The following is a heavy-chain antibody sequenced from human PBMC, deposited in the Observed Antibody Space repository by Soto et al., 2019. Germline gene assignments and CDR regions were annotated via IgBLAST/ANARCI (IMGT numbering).Heavy chain of an antibody. V-gene: IGHV4-4*07. CDR3: ARYSIAGSCYDY. CDR2: THTSGST. D-gene: IGHD2-15*01. CDR1: GGSISSYY. J-gene: IGHJ4*02. Sequence: QVQLQESGPGLVKPSETLSLTCTVSGGSISSYYWSWIRQPAGKGLEWIGRTHTSGSTNYNPSLKSRVTMSVDTSKNQLSLKLTSVTAADTAVYYCARYSIAGSCYDYWGQGTLVTVSS.